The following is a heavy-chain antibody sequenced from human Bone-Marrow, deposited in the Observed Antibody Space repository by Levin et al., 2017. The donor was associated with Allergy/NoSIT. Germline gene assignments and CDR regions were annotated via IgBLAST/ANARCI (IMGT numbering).Heavy chain of an antibody. J-gene: IGHJ4*02. D-gene: IGHD3-16*01. CDR2: ISKDSYRK. Sequence: GGSLRLSCAASGFVFSDYYMSWVRQAPGKGLEWVAYISKDSYRKYYADSVRGRFTISRDNSENSLYLQMSSLTAADTAVYYCARDGGLIDYWGQGVVVTVSS. CDR1: GFVFSDYY. CDR3: ARDGGLIDY. V-gene: IGHV3-11*01.